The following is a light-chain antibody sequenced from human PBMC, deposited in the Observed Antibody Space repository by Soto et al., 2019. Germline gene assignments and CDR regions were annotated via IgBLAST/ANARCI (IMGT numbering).Light chain of an antibody. J-gene: IGKJ5*01. CDR2: DAS. CDR1: HDITSF. Sequence: DIQMTQSPSSLSASVGDRVTITCQASHDITSFLNWYQHKPGRAPKLLIYDASILEAGVPTRFSGSGSGTHFTFTISSLQPEDFATYYCQQSYSTPLITFGQGTRLEIK. V-gene: IGKV1-39*01. CDR3: QQSYSTPLIT.